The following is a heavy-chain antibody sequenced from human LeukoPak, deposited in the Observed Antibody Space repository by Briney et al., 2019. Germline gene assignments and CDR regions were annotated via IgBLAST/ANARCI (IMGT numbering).Heavy chain of an antibody. CDR2: ISWNSGSI. V-gene: IGHV3-9*01. D-gene: IGHD6-19*01. CDR3: AKGGPIAVAGMFDY. CDR1: GFTFDDYA. J-gene: IGHJ4*02. Sequence: GGSLRLSCAASGFTFDDYAMHWVRQAPGKGLEWVSGISWNSGSIGYADSVKGRFTISRDNAKNSLYLQMNSLRAEDTALYYCAKGGPIAVAGMFDYWGQGTLVTVSS.